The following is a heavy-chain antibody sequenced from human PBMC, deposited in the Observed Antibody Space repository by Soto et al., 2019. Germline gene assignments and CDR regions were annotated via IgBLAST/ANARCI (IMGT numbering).Heavy chain of an antibody. V-gene: IGHV4-30-4*01. D-gene: IGHD3-10*01. Sequence: QVQLQESGPGLVKPSQTLSLTCTVSGGSISTGDYYCSLIRQPPGKGLEWIWYIYYSGSTYYNPSLKSIVTISVDTSTNQFSLKLSSVTDADTAVYYCAREYYYYGPGSYYIWGQGTLVTVSS. CDR1: GGSISTGDYY. J-gene: IGHJ4*02. CDR3: AREYYYYGPGSYYI. CDR2: IYYSGST.